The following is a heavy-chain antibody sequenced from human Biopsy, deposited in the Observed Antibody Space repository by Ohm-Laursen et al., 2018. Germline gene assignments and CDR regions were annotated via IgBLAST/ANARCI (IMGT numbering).Heavy chain of an antibody. CDR1: GFDFSDYS. J-gene: IGHJ4*02. CDR2: VTTTSSYI. D-gene: IGHD3-22*01. CDR3: ATAIDRRFDY. Sequence: GSLRLSCSASGFDFSDYSMSWVRQAPGKGLEWVSSVTTTSSYIYYADSVKGRFTISRDNAKKSLYLQLNSLRAEDTAVYYCATAIDRRFDYWGQGTLVTVSS. V-gene: IGHV3-21*04.